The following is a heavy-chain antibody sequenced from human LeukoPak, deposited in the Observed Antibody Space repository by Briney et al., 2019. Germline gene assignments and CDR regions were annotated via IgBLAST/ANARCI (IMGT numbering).Heavy chain of an antibody. CDR3: ARDLLYVASSGYSPFDY. V-gene: IGHV3-20*04. CDR1: GFTFSSYE. D-gene: IGHD3-22*01. Sequence: GGSLRLSCAASGFTFSSYEMNWVRQAPGKGLEWVSGITWNGASTGYTDSVKGRFTISRDNAKNSLYLQMNSLRAEDTALYYCARDLLYVASSGYSPFDYWGQGTLVTVSS. CDR2: ITWNGAST. J-gene: IGHJ4*02.